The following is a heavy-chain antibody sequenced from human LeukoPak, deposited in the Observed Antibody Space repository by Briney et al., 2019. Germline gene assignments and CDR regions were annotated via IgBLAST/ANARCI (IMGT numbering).Heavy chain of an antibody. CDR1: GFTFGGYA. D-gene: IGHD5-18*01. CDR3: AREVGEIQLWQRRSGGFDY. CDR2: ISYDGSNK. Sequence: PGGSLRLSCTASGFTFGGYAMTWVRQAPGKGLEWVAVISYDGSNKYYADSVKGRFTISRDNSKNTLYLQMNSLRAEDTAVYYCAREVGEIQLWQRRSGGFDYWGQGTLVTVSS. J-gene: IGHJ4*02. V-gene: IGHV3-30*04.